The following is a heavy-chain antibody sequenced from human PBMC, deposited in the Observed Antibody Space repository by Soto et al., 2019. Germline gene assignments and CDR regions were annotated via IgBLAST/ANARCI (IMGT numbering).Heavy chain of an antibody. V-gene: IGHV3-11*06. J-gene: IGHJ4*02. CDR1: GFTFSDYY. D-gene: IGHD6-6*01. CDR2: ISSSSSYT. CDR3: ARTLEYSSSPGY. Sequence: PGGSLRLSCAASGFTFSDYYMSWIRQAPGKGLEWVSYISSSSSYTNYADSVKGRFTISRDNAKNSLYLQMNSLRAEDTAVYYCARTLEYSSSPGYWGQGTLVTAPQ.